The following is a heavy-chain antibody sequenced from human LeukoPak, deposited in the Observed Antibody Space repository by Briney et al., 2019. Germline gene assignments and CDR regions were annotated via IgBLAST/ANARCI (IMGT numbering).Heavy chain of an antibody. J-gene: IGHJ4*02. Sequence: SGGSLRPSCAASGFTFNRNNMNWVRQAPGKGLEWVSYISSSGSTKYYADSVKGRFTISRDNAKNSLYLQMNSLRAEDTAVYYCTTITVAAAFDYWGQGTLVTVSS. CDR1: GFTFNRNN. CDR3: TTITVAAAFDY. V-gene: IGHV3-48*03. CDR2: ISSSGSTK. D-gene: IGHD6-19*01.